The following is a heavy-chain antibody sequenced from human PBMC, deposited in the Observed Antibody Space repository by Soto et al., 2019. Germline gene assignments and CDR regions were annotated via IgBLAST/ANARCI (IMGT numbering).Heavy chain of an antibody. Sequence: XXTLSLPCAVSGGSISSSNWXSWVRQPPGKGLEWIGEIYHSGSTNYNPSLKSRVTISVDKSKNQFSLKLSSVTAQDTAVYYCASQDFYDFWSGPFDYWGQGTLVTVSS. D-gene: IGHD3-3*01. J-gene: IGHJ4*02. CDR1: GGSISSSNW. CDR2: IYHSGST. V-gene: IGHV4-4*02. CDR3: ASQDFYDFWSGPFDY.